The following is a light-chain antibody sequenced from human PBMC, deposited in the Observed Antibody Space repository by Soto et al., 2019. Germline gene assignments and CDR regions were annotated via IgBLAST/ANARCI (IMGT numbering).Light chain of an antibody. V-gene: IGKV1-39*01. CDR3: QQSYSTTRT. CDR2: AAS. Sequence: DIQMTQSPSSLSASVGDRVTITCRASQSISSYLNWYQQKPGKAPKLLIYAASSLQSGVPSRFSGSGSGTDCTLTISSLQPEDFATYYCQQSYSTTRTFGQATKLEIK. CDR1: QSISSY. J-gene: IGKJ1*01.